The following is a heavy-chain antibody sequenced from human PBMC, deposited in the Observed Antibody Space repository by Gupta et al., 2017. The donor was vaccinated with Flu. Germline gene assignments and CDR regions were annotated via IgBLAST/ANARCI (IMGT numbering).Heavy chain of an antibody. D-gene: IGHD2-2*01. CDR1: GFTFSSYS. J-gene: IGHJ3*02. CDR2: ISSSSSYI. CDR3: ASSLVVIVQDAFDI. V-gene: IGHV3-21*01. Sequence: EVQLVESGGGLVKPGGSLRLSCAASGFTFSSYSMNWVRQAPGKGLEWVSSISSSSSYIYYADSVKGRFTISRDNAKNSLYLQMNSLRAEDTAVYYCASSLVVIVQDAFDIWGQGTMVTVSS.